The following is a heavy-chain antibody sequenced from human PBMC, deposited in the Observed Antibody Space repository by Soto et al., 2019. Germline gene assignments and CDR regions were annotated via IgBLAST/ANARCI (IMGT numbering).Heavy chain of an antibody. CDR1: GFTFSSYA. V-gene: IGHV3-23*01. CDR3: AKGGEYCSGGSCYFYYYVMDV. Sequence: PRGSLRLSCAASGFTFSSYAMSWVRQAPGKGLEWVSAISGSGGSTYYADSVKGRFTISRDNSKNTLYLQMNSLRAEDTAVYYCAKGGEYCSGGSCYFYYYVMDVWGQGSTVTVSS. D-gene: IGHD2-15*01. J-gene: IGHJ6*02. CDR2: ISGSGGST.